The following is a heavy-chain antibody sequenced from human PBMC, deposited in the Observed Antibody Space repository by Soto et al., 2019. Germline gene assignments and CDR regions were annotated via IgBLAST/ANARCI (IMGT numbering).Heavy chain of an antibody. Sequence: EVQLLESGGALVQPGGSLRLSCADSVFTFSHFALSWVRHAPGKGLEWVSGISGGGDNKDHADSVMGRFTISRDKSKNTLYLQMNSRRAEDTAVYYCGKGSDYVLKANPFRKLQYYYYYMDVWGKGTTVTVSS. CDR2: ISGGGDNK. V-gene: IGHV3-23*01. D-gene: IGHD5-12*01. J-gene: IGHJ6*03. CDR1: VFTFSHFA. CDR3: GKGSDYVLKANPFRKLQYYYYYMDV.